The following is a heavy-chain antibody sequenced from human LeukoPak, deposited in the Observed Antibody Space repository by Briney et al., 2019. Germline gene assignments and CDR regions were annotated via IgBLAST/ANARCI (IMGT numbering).Heavy chain of an antibody. V-gene: IGHV3-23*01. Sequence: GGSLRLSCAASGFTFSSYAMGWVRQAPGKGLEWVSAISGSGGSTYYADSVKGRFTISRDNSKNTLYLQMNSLRAEDTAVYYCAKAGMQYYYDSSGYGRFRYHFDYWGQGTLVTVSS. CDR2: ISGSGGST. CDR3: AKAGMQYYYDSSGYGRFRYHFDY. CDR1: GFTFSSYA. J-gene: IGHJ4*02. D-gene: IGHD3-22*01.